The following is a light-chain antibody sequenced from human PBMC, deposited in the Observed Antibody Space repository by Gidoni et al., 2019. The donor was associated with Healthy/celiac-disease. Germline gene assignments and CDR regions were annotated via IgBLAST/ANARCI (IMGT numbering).Light chain of an antibody. CDR3: QQYNRYSPT. Sequence: DIQMTQSPSTLSASVCGTLPITCLASQSISSWLTWYQQKPGKAPKLLSYKASSLESGVPASFSGSGSGTEFTLTISSLQPDDFATYYCQQYNRYSPTFGQWTQVEIK. CDR1: QSISSW. CDR2: KAS. J-gene: IGKJ1*01. V-gene: IGKV1-5*03.